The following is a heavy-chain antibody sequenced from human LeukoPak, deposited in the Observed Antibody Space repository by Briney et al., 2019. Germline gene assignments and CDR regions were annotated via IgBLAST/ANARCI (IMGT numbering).Heavy chain of an antibody. CDR1: GFTFSSYA. V-gene: IGHV3-23*01. J-gene: IGHJ4*02. CDR2: ISGSGGST. Sequence: GGSLRLSCAASGFTFSSYAMSWVRQAPGKGQEWVSAISGSGGSTYYADSVKGRFTISRDNSKNTLYLQMNSLRAEETAVYYCAKPSSRQWLVRVLFDYWGQGTLVTVSS. D-gene: IGHD6-19*01. CDR3: AKPSSRQWLVRVLFDY.